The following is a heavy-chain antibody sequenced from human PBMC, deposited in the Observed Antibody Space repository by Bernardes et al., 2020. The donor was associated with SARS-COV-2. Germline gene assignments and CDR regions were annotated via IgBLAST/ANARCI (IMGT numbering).Heavy chain of an antibody. CDR1: GFTVSTNY. J-gene: IGHJ4*02. CDR3: ARYLVY. Sequence: GGSLRLSCAASGFTVSTNYLSWVRQAPGKGLEWISLIYTGGATYYADSVKGRFTVSRDNSKNTLYLQMDSLRPEDTAVYYCARYLVYWGQGTLVTVSS. D-gene: IGHD6-6*01. CDR2: IYTGGAT. V-gene: IGHV3-66*02.